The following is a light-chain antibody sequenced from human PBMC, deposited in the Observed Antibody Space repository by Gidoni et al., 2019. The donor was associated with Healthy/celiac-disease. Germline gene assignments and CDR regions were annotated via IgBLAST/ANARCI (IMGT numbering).Light chain of an antibody. CDR2: NAS. CDR1: QSISSW. V-gene: IGKV1-5*03. J-gene: IGKJ3*01. Sequence: DIQMTQSPSTLSASVGDRVTITCRASQSISSWLAWYKQKPGKAPKLLIYNASSLESGVPSRFSGSGSGTEFTLTISSLQPDDFATYYCQQYNSLIFTFGPGTKVDIK. CDR3: QQYNSLIFT.